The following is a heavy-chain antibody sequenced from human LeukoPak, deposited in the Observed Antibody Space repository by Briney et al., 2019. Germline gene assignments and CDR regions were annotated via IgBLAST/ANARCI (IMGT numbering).Heavy chain of an antibody. CDR3: ARNAITMVRGVITPYYFDY. Sequence: PGGSLRLSCAASGFTFSSYGMHWVRQAPGKGLEWVAVIWYDGSNKYYADSVKGRFTISRDNSKNTLYLQMNSLRAEDTAVYYCARNAITMVRGVITPYYFDYWGQGTLVTVSS. D-gene: IGHD3-10*01. CDR1: GFTFSSYG. J-gene: IGHJ4*02. CDR2: IWYDGSNK. V-gene: IGHV3-33*01.